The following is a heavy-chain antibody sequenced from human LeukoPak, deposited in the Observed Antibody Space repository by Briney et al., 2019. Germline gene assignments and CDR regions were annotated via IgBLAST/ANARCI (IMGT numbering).Heavy chain of an antibody. Sequence: SETLSLTCTVSGGSVSSHYWSWIRQPPGKGLEWIGYIYYSGSTNYNPSLKSRVTISVDTSKNQFSLNLSSVTAADTAVYYCARGRGSSTVDLGWSYWGQGTLVTVSS. CDR2: IYYSGST. D-gene: IGHD6-13*01. CDR3: ARGRGSSTVDLGWSY. V-gene: IGHV4-59*02. CDR1: GGSVSSHY. J-gene: IGHJ4*02.